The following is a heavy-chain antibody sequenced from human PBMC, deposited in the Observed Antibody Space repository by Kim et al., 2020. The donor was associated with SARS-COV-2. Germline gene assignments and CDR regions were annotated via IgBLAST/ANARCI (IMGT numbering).Heavy chain of an antibody. CDR2: IYSSGST. CDR3: VKHVTLGYTSCYYGMDV. Sequence: SETLSLTCTVSGGSISNYYWSWIRQPPGKGLEWIGYIYSSGSTSYNISLKSRVTMSIDTPRNQSSLKLSSVTAADTAVYYCVKHVTLGYTSCYYGMDVWGPGTKVTVSS. CDR1: GGSISNYY. J-gene: IGHJ6*02. D-gene: IGHD6-19*01. V-gene: IGHV4-59*08.